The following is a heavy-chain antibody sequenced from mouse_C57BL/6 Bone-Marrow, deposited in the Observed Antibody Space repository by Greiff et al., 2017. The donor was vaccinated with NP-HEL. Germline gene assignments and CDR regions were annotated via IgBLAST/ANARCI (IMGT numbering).Heavy chain of an antibody. CDR1: GYTFTSYW. Sequence: VQLQQPGAELVMPGASVKLSCKASGYTFTSYWMHWVKQRPGQGLEWIGEIDPSDSYTNYNQKFKGKSTLTVDKSSSTAYMQLSSLTSEDSAVYYCARGGRGVVAHFDVWGTGTTVTVSS. CDR3: ARGGRGVVAHFDV. V-gene: IGHV1-69*01. CDR2: IDPSDSYT. J-gene: IGHJ1*03. D-gene: IGHD1-1*01.